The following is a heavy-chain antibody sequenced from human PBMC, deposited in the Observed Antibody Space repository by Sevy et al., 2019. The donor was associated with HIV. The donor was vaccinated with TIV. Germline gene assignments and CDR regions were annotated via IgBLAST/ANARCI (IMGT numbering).Heavy chain of an antibody. CDR2: ISWNSGSI. CDR3: ANGGQGYDSQGMDV. J-gene: IGHJ6*02. D-gene: IGHD3-22*01. Sequence: GGSLRLSCAASGFTFDDYAMHWVRQAPGKGLEWVSGISWNSGSIGYADSVKGRFTISRDNAKNSLYLQMNSLRAEDTALYYCANGGQGYDSQGMDVWGQGTTVTVSS. CDR1: GFTFDDYA. V-gene: IGHV3-9*01.